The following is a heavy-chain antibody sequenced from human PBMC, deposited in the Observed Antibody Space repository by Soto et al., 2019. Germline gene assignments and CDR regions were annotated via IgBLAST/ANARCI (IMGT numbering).Heavy chain of an antibody. CDR3: ARLKWYSSGRAENYYYYYGMDV. CDR2: IWYDGSNK. D-gene: IGHD6-19*01. CDR1: GFTFSSYG. V-gene: IGHV3-33*01. J-gene: IGHJ6*02. Sequence: GGSLRLSCAASGFTFSSYGMHWVRQAPGKGLEWVAVIWYDGSNKYYADSVKGRFTISRDNSKNTLYLQMNSLRAEDTAVYYCARLKWYSSGRAENYYYYYGMDVWGQGTTVTVSS.